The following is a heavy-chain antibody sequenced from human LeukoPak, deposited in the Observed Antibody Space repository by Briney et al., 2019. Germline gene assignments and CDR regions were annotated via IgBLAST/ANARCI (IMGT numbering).Heavy chain of an antibody. CDR3: AADGPSGSYTEGAFDY. V-gene: IGHV1-58*01. CDR1: GFTFTSSA. D-gene: IGHD1-26*01. J-gene: IGHJ4*02. CDR2: IVVGSGNT. Sequence: ASVKVSCKASGFTFTSSAVQWVRRARGQRLEWIGWIVVGSGNTNYAQKFQERVTITRDMSTSTAYMELSSLRSEDTAVYYCAADGPSGSYTEGAFDYWGQGTLVTVSS.